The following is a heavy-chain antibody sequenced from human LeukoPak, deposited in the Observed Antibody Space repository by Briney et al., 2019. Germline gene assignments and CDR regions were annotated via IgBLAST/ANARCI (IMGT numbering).Heavy chain of an antibody. Sequence: PSETLSLTCAVYGGSFSGYYWSWIRQPPGKGLEWIGEINHSGSTNYNPSLKSRVTISVDTSKNQFSLKLSSVTAADTAVYYCARRATIAVAGTRYFDYWGQGTLVTVSS. CDR3: ARRATIAVAGTRYFDY. CDR2: INHSGST. V-gene: IGHV4-34*01. J-gene: IGHJ4*02. CDR1: GGSFSGYY. D-gene: IGHD6-19*01.